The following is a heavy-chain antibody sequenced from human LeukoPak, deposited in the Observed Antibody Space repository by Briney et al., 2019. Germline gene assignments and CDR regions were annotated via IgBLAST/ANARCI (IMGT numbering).Heavy chain of an antibody. D-gene: IGHD7-27*01. CDR2: INTAGDT. J-gene: IGHJ4*02. Sequence: PGGSLRLSCVASGFTFSSYDMHWVRQVTGKDLEWVSTINTAGDTYYPGSMKGRFTISRENAKNSMYLQMNSLRAGDTAVYYCATDLGWGQGTLVTVSS. V-gene: IGHV3-13*01. CDR3: ATDLG. CDR1: GFTFSSYD.